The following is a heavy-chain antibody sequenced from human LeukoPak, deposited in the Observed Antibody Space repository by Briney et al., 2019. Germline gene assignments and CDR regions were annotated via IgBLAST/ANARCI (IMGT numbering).Heavy chain of an antibody. Sequence: GASVDVSCKASGYTFTSYGISWVRQAPGQGLEWMGWISAYNGNTNYAQKLQGRVTMTTDTSTSTAYMELRSLRSDDTAVYYCARDYGDIVVVVAATGHDAFDIWGQGTMVTVSS. J-gene: IGHJ3*02. D-gene: IGHD2-15*01. V-gene: IGHV1-18*01. CDR3: ARDYGDIVVVVAATGHDAFDI. CDR2: ISAYNGNT. CDR1: GYTFTSYG.